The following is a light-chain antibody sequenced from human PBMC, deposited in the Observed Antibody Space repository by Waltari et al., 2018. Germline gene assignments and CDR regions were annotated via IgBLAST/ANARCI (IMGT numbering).Light chain of an antibody. V-gene: IGKV1-39*01. J-gene: IGKJ3*01. CDR1: QSISSY. Sequence: DIQMTQSPSSLSASVGDRVTITCRASQSISSYLNWYQQKPGKAPKLLIYSASSLQSGVPSRFSGRGSGTDFALTISSLQPEDFAAYDCQQSYSTPLTFGPGTKVDIK. CDR3: QQSYSTPLT. CDR2: SAS.